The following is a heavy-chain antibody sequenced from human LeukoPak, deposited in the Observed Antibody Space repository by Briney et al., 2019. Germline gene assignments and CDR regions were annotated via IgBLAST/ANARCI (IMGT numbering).Heavy chain of an antibody. CDR3: AKCSGGTCYSSLDY. CDR2: ISGSGGST. J-gene: IGHJ4*02. CDR1: GFTFSSYA. Sequence: GGSLRLSCAASGFTFSSYAKSWVRQAPGEGLEWVSGISGSGGSTYYADSVKGRFTISRDNSKNTLYLQMNSLRAGDTAVYYCAKCSGGTCYSSLDYWGQGTLVTVSS. D-gene: IGHD2-15*01. V-gene: IGHV3-23*01.